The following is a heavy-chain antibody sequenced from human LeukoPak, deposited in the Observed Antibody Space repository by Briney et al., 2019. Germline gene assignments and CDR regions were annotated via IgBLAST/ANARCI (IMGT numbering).Heavy chain of an antibody. D-gene: IGHD3-9*01. Sequence: ASVKVSCKASGYTFSSYYMHWVRQAPGQGLEWMGIINPSGDSTSYARKFQGRVTMTTDTSTSTAYMELRSLRSDDTAVYYCARDVLLRYFDWSLLDYWGQGTLVTVSS. V-gene: IGHV1-46*01. J-gene: IGHJ4*02. CDR2: INPSGDST. CDR1: GYTFSSYY. CDR3: ARDVLLRYFDWSLLDY.